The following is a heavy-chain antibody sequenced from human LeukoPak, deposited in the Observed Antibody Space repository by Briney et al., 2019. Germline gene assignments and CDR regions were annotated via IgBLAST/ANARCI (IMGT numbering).Heavy chain of an antibody. D-gene: IGHD3-3*01. CDR2: IYYSGST. CDR3: ARVSKGGPERSYDFWSGSYWFDP. Sequence: KPSQTLSLTCTVSGGSISSGGYYWSWIRQHPGKGLEWIGYIYYSGSTYYNPSLKSRVTISVDTSKNQFSLKLSSVTAADTAVYYCARVSKGGPERSYDFWSGSYWFDPWGQGTLVTVSS. CDR1: GGSISSGGYY. J-gene: IGHJ5*02. V-gene: IGHV4-31*03.